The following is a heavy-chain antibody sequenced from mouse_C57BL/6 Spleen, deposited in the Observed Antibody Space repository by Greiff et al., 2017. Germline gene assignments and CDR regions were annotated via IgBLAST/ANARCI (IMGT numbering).Heavy chain of an antibody. Sequence: VQLQESGPELVKPGASVKISCKASGYAFSSSWMNWVKQRPGKGLEWIGRIYPGDGDTNYNGKFKGKDTLTADKSSSTAYMQLSRLTSEDSAVYFCARQLRTAMDYWGQGTSVTVSS. CDR2: IYPGDGDT. V-gene: IGHV1-82*01. CDR1: GYAFSSSW. CDR3: ARQLRTAMDY. J-gene: IGHJ4*01. D-gene: IGHD1-3*01.